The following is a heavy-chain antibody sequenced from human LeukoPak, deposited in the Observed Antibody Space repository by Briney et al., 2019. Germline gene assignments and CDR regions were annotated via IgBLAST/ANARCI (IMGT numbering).Heavy chain of an antibody. CDR2: INPSGGST. CDR1: GGTFRTYA. Sequence: ASVKVSCKASGGTFRTYAISWVRQAPGQGLEWMGIINPSGGSTSYAQKFQGRVTMTRDTSTSTVYMELSSLRSEDTAVYYCARLYCSSTSCYFDYWGQGTLVTVSS. D-gene: IGHD2-2*01. V-gene: IGHV1-46*01. CDR3: ARLYCSSTSCYFDY. J-gene: IGHJ4*02.